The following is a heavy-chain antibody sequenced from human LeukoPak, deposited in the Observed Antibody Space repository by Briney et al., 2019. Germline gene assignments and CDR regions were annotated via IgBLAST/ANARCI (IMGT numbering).Heavy chain of an antibody. J-gene: IGHJ5*02. CDR3: AKDWTPHNRVYDCLDA. CDR2: IGSGADL. V-gene: IGHV3-23*01. Sequence: TGGSLRLSCVGSGFAFGVHAMSWVRQAPGKGREWVATIGSGADLFYAESVKGRFTISRDDPRNTVWLQMNSLRAEDMALYYCAKDWTPHNRVYDCLDAWGQGTQVTVSS. CDR1: GFAFGVHA. D-gene: IGHD3-16*01.